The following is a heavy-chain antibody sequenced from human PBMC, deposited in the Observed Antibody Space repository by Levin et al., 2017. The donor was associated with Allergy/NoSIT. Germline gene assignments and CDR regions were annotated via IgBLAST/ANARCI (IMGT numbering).Heavy chain of an antibody. CDR3: ARDLEGFGGYEPSCYMDV. J-gene: IGHJ6*03. CDR2: IYVTGST. V-gene: IGHV4-61*02. D-gene: IGHD5-12*01. CDR1: GDSISRGFYY. Sequence: SQTLSLTCRVSGDSISRGFYYWSWIRQPAGEGLEWIGRIYVTGSTTYSPSLKSRATISLDRSKDQVSLKIDSVTAADTAVYYCARDLEGFGGYEPSCYMDVWGKGTTVTVSS.